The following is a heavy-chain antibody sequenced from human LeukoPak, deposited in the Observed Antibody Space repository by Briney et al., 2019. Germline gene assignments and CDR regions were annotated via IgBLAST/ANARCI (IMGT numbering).Heavy chain of an antibody. V-gene: IGHV3-48*04. CDR1: GFTFSSYS. Sequence: PGGSLRLSCAAYGFTFSSYSMNWVRQAPGKGLEWVSYIISSSSTIYYADSVKGRFTISRDNAKNSLYLQMNSLRAEDTAVYYCAREPASNYYDSSGYYDYRGQGTLVTVSS. CDR2: IISSSSTI. J-gene: IGHJ4*02. D-gene: IGHD3-22*01. CDR3: AREPASNYYDSSGYYDY.